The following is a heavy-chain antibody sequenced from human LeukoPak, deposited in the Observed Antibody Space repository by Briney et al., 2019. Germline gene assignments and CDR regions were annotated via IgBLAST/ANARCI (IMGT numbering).Heavy chain of an antibody. V-gene: IGHV3-30*02. CDR1: PFTFSSYG. Sequence: GGSLRLSCAASPFTFSSYGMHWVRQAPGKGLEWVAYIQYDGSNQQYADSVKGRFSISRDSSKNILYLQMNSLRAEDTAVYYCAKPLGDYYGSGSYQYYFDYWGQGTLVTVSS. CDR2: IQYDGSNQ. J-gene: IGHJ4*02. CDR3: AKPLGDYYGSGSYQYYFDY. D-gene: IGHD3-10*01.